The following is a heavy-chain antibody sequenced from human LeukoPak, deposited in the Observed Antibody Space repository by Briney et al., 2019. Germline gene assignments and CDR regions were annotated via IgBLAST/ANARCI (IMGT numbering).Heavy chain of an antibody. CDR2: ISSDNGIP. CDR3: ANVAKGRFFFYYMDV. J-gene: IGHJ6*03. V-gene: IGHV1-18*01. D-gene: IGHD2-15*01. CDR1: GYSTNIFG. Sequence: ASVRLSCKSSGYSTNIFGVTWVRHAPGQGLEWIGWISSDNGIPRYADKFQGRVSLTTDTSKTTAYMELRSLRSDDSAVYFCANVAKGRFFFYYMDVWEKGNTVTVSS.